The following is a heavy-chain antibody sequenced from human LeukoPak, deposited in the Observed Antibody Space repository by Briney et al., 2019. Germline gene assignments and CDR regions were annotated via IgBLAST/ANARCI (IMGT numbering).Heavy chain of an antibody. Sequence: SETLSLTCTVSGGSISSSTYYWGWIRQPPGKGLEWIGSIYYSGSTSYNPSLKSRVTISLDTSKNQFSLKLSSVTAADTALYYCASSGDYYDYWGQGTLVTVSS. J-gene: IGHJ4*02. CDR3: ASSGDYYDY. CDR2: IYYSGST. D-gene: IGHD4-17*01. CDR1: GGSISSSTYY. V-gene: IGHV4-39*07.